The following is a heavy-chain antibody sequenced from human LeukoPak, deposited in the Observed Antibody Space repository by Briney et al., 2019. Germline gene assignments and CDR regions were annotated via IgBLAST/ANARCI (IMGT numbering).Heavy chain of an antibody. Sequence: PGGSLRLSCAASGFTFSDYYMSWVRQAPGKGLEWVGRIKSKTDGGTTDYAAPVKGRFTISRDDSKNTLYLQMNSLKTEDTAVYYCTTTAIVVDTPDAFDIWGQGTMVTVSS. CDR2: IKSKTDGGTT. J-gene: IGHJ3*02. D-gene: IGHD3-22*01. CDR1: GFTFSDYY. CDR3: TTTAIVVDTPDAFDI. V-gene: IGHV3-15*01.